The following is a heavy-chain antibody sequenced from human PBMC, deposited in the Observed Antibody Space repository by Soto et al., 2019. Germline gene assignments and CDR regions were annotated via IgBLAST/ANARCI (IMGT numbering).Heavy chain of an antibody. CDR2: ISSSGSTI. Sequence: GGSLRLSCAASGFTFSSYEMNWVRQAPGKGLEWVLYISSSGSTIYYADSVKGRFTISRDNAKNSLYLQMNSLRAEDTAVYYCARGLKLRFLEWSPLYYWGQGTLVTVSS. V-gene: IGHV3-48*03. J-gene: IGHJ4*02. CDR3: ARGLKLRFLEWSPLYY. D-gene: IGHD3-3*01. CDR1: GFTFSSYE.